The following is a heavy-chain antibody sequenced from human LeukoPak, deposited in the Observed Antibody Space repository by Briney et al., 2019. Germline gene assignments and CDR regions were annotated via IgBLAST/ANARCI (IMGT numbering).Heavy chain of an antibody. J-gene: IGHJ6*02. D-gene: IGHD6-13*01. CDR3: ARDRIAAAGPGPRYYYYYGMDV. CDR2: INHSGST. V-gene: IGHV4-34*01. Sequence: SETLSLTCAVYGGSFSGYYWSWIRQPPGKGLEWIGEINHSGSTNYNPSLKSRVTISVDTPKNQFSLKLSSVTAADTAVYYCARDRIAAAGPGPRYYYYYGMDVWGQGTTVTVSS. CDR1: GGSFSGYY.